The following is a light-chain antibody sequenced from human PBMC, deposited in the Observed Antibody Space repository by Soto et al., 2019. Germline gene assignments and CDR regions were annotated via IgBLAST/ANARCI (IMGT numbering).Light chain of an antibody. V-gene: IGKV3-15*01. CDR3: QHYNNWPPGT. Sequence: EIVLTQSPATLSGSPGESATLSCRASQSISSNLAWYQQKPGQSPRLLIYGASSRATGIPARFSGSGSGTEFTLNISSLQSEDLAVYYCQHYNNWPPGTVGQGTKVDIK. CDR2: GAS. CDR1: QSISSN. J-gene: IGKJ1*01.